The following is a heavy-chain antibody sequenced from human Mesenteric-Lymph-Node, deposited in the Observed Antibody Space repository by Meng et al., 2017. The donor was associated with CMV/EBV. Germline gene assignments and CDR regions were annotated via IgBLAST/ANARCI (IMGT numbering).Heavy chain of an antibody. CDR2: ISYDGSNK. V-gene: IGHV3-30-3*01. J-gene: IGHJ3*02. CDR3: AKDYGDYGTPPDAFDI. Sequence: GESLKISCAASGFTFSSYAMHWVRQAPGKGLEWVAVISYDGSNKYYADSVKGRFTISRDNSKNTLYLQMDSLRAEDTALYYCAKDYGDYGTPPDAFDIWGQGTMVTVSS. D-gene: IGHD4-17*01. CDR1: GFTFSSYA.